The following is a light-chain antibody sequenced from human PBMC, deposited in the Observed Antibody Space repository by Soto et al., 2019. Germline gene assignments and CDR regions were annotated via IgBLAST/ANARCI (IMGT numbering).Light chain of an antibody. J-gene: IGLJ2*01. CDR2: DVT. CDR3: CSYAGTSDVV. CDR1: SSDIGGYNS. V-gene: IGLV2-8*01. Sequence: QSALTQSPSASGSPGQSVTISCTGTSSDIGGYNSVSWYQQHPGKAPKLMIYDVTKRPSGVPDRFSGSKSGNTASLTISGLQAEDEADYYCCSYAGTSDVVFGGGTKLTVL.